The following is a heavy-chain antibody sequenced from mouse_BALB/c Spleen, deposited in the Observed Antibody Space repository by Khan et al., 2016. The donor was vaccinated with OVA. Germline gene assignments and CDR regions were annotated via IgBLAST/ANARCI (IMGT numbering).Heavy chain of an antibody. CDR3: ARDGSRYNYAMDY. Sequence: QLEESGPGLVKPSQSLSLTCTVTGYSITSDYAWNRIRQFPGNKLEWMGYISSSGSTNYNPALKSRISITRDTSKNQFFLQLNSVTTEDTATYYCARDGSRYNYAMDYWGQGTSVTVSS. CDR2: ISSSGST. D-gene: IGHD2-3*01. J-gene: IGHJ4*01. V-gene: IGHV3-2*02. CDR1: GYSITSDYA.